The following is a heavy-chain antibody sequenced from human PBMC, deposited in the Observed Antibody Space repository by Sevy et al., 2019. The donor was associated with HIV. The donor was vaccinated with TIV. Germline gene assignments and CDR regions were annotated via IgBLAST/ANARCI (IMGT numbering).Heavy chain of an antibody. D-gene: IGHD1-26*01. V-gene: IGHV3-15*01. CDR3: GYSEYGYYYDY. CDR2: IKSKADGGTP. J-gene: IGHJ4*02. Sequence: GGSLRLSCGASGFIFSNAWMSWVRQAPGKGLEWVGRIKSKADGGTPDYAAPVKGTFTISRAESINTLYLQMNSLRTDDTAVYYCGYSEYGYYYDYWGQGTLVTVSS. CDR1: GFIFSNAW.